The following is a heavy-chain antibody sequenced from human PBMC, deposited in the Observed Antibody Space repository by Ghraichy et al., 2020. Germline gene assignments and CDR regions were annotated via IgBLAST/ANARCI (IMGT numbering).Heavy chain of an antibody. CDR2: ISYDGSNK. J-gene: IGHJ4*02. V-gene: IGHV3-30*18. Sequence: GGSLRLSCAASGFTFSSYGMHWVRQAPGKGLEWVAVISYDGSNKYYADSVKGRFTISRDNSKNTLYLQMNSLRAEDTAVYYCAKSSGSYYAGYYFDYWGQGTLVTVSS. D-gene: IGHD1-26*01. CDR3: AKSSGSYYAGYYFDY. CDR1: GFTFSSYG.